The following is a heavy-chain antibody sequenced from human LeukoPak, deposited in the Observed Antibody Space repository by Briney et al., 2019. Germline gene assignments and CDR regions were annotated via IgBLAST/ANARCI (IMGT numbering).Heavy chain of an antibody. D-gene: IGHD3-22*01. CDR3: ARDDSSGYYVY. Sequence: SETLSLTCSVSGGSISSSGYYWGWIRQSPGEGLEWIGNIYYSGITYYNPSLKSRVTMSVDTSKNQFSLKLNSVTAADTAVYYCARDDSSGYYVYWGQGTLVTVSS. CDR1: GGSISSSGYY. V-gene: IGHV4-39*07. J-gene: IGHJ4*02. CDR2: IYYSGIT.